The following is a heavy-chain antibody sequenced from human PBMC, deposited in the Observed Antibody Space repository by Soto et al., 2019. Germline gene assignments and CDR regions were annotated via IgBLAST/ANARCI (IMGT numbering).Heavy chain of an antibody. J-gene: IGHJ4*02. CDR3: ARIFRASYFID. CDR2: IFSNDDK. Sequence: QVTLKESGPVLVKPTETLTLTCTVSGVSLNDATMGVSWIRQPPGKALEWLANIFSNDDKSYTSSLKSRLTISKDTSESLVVLTMTNVDPVDTATYYCARIFRASYFIDWGQGTLVTVSS. CDR1: GVSLNDATMG. V-gene: IGHV2-26*01. D-gene: IGHD1-26*01.